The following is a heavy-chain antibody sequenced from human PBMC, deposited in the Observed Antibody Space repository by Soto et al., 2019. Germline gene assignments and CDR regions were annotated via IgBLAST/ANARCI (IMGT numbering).Heavy chain of an antibody. V-gene: IGHV3-33*01. Sequence: SLRLSCAASRFTFIGYGMHWVRQAPGKGLEWVAVIRYDGSNTYYADSVKGRFTISRDNPKNTLYLQMNSLRAEDTAVYYCARDGVGATTYFGYFDYWGQGTLVTVSS. CDR2: IRYDGSNT. CDR1: RFTFIGYG. J-gene: IGHJ4*02. CDR3: ARDGVGATTYFGYFDY. D-gene: IGHD1-26*01.